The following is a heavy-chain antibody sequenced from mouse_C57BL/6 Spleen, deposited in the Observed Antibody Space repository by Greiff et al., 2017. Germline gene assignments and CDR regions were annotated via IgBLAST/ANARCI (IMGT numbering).Heavy chain of an antibody. CDR1: GYSITSGYY. CDR3: ARDRESYDGYYYWYFDV. V-gene: IGHV3-6*01. CDR2: ISYDGSN. J-gene: IGHJ1*03. Sequence: VQLQQSGPGLVKPSQSLSLTCSVTGYSITSGYYWNWIRQFPGNKLEWMGYISYDGSNNYNPSLKNRISITRDTSKNQFFLKLNSVTTEDTATYYCARDRESYDGYYYWYFDVWGTGTTVTVSS. D-gene: IGHD2-3*01.